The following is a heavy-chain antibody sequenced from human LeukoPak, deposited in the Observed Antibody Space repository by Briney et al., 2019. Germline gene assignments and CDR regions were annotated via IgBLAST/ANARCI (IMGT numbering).Heavy chain of an antibody. J-gene: IGHJ3*02. CDR2: IYYSGST. CDR1: GGSISSHY. V-gene: IGHV4-59*11. CDR3: ARDHCSSTSCYGLLGAFDI. D-gene: IGHD2-2*01. Sequence: SETLSLTCTVSGGSISSHYWSWIRQPPGKGLEWIGYIYYSGSTNYNPSLKSRVTISVDTSKNQFSLKLSSVTAADTAVYYCARDHCSSTSCYGLLGAFDIWGQGTMVTVSS.